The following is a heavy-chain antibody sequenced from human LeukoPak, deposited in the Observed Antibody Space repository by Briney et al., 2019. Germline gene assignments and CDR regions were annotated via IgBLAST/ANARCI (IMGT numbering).Heavy chain of an antibody. CDR3: ARPYRYCSGGSCYPDAFDI. D-gene: IGHD2-15*01. Sequence: SVKVSCKASGGTFSSYAISWVRHAPGQGLEWMGRIIPIFGTANHAQKFQGRVTITTDESTSTAYMELSSLRSEDTAVYYCARPYRYCSGGSCYPDAFDIWGQGTMVTVSS. V-gene: IGHV1-69*05. CDR2: IIPIFGTA. J-gene: IGHJ3*02. CDR1: GGTFSSYA.